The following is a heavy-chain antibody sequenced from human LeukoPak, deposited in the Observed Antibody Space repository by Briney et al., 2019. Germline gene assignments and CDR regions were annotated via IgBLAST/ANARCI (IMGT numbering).Heavy chain of an antibody. CDR3: ARSHSSGWSKFDP. J-gene: IGHJ5*02. V-gene: IGHV4-34*01. CDR2: INHSGST. D-gene: IGHD6-19*01. Sequence: PSETLSLTCAVYGGSFSGSGYYWSWIRQPPGKGLEWIGEINHSGSTNYNPSLKSRVTISVDASKNQFYLRLSSVTAADTAVYYCARSHSSGWSKFDPWGQGTLVTISS. CDR1: GGSFSGSGYY.